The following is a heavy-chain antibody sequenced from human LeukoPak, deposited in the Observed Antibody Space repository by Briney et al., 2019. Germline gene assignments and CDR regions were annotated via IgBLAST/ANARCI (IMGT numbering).Heavy chain of an antibody. CDR1: GFTFSSYS. V-gene: IGHV4-39*01. D-gene: IGHD2-2*01. CDR3: ARVDIAVVPSTTFDC. Sequence: GSLRLSCAASGFTFSSYSMDWVRQAPGKGLEWIGSIYYSGNTYYNPSLKSRVTISVDTSKNQFSLRLRSVTAADTAVHYCARVDIAVVPSTTFDCWGQGTLVTVSS. CDR2: IYYSGNT. J-gene: IGHJ4*02.